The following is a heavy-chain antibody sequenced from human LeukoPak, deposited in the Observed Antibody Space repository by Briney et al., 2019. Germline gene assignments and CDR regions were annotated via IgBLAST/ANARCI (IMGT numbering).Heavy chain of an antibody. J-gene: IGHJ3*02. Sequence: GGSLRLSCAASGFTFSSYWVDWVRQAPGKGLVWVSRINSDGSSTSYADSVKGRFTISRDNAKNTLYLQMNSLRAEDTAVYYCARGDADYVVSGWQFDIWGQGTMVTVSS. V-gene: IGHV3-74*01. D-gene: IGHD3-16*01. CDR3: ARGDADYVVSGWQFDI. CDR2: INSDGSST. CDR1: GFTFSSYW.